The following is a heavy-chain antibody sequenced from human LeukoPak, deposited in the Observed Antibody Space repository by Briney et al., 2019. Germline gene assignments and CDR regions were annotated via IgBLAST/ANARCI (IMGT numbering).Heavy chain of an antibody. CDR3: ANWAGTPAGYFSGLLDY. J-gene: IGHJ4*02. D-gene: IGHD6-19*01. CDR1: GYTLTDHD. Sequence: VASVNVSCKASGYTLTDHDIHWVRQAPGQRLEWMGWINPGNGNTKYSQKFQGRVTITRDTSASTAYMELSSLTSEDTAVYYCANWAGTPAGYFSGLLDYWGQGTLVTVSS. CDR2: INPGNGNT. V-gene: IGHV1-3*01.